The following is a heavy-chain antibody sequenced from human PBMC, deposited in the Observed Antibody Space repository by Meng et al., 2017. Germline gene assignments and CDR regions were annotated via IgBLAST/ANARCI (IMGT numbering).Heavy chain of an antibody. Sequence: ASVKVSCKASGYTFTSCGISWVRQAPGQGLEWMGWISAYNGNTNYAQKLQGRVPMTTDTSTSTAYMELRSLRSDDTAVYYCARDGLRYFDWSNSPFDYWGQGTLVTVSS. V-gene: IGHV1-18*01. CDR1: GYTFTSCG. J-gene: IGHJ4*02. CDR2: ISAYNGNT. CDR3: ARDGLRYFDWSNSPFDY. D-gene: IGHD3-9*01.